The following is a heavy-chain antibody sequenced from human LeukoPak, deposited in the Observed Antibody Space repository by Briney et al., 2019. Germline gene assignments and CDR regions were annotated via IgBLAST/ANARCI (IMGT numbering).Heavy chain of an antibody. CDR2: ISSSGSTI. D-gene: IGHD1-26*01. CDR1: GFTFSSYE. Sequence: GGSLRLSCAASGFTFSSYEMNWVRQAPGKGLEWVSYISSSGSTIYYADSVKGRFTISRDNAKNSLYLQMNSLRAEDTAVYYCAKDLGRYRNNYFDYWGQGTLVTVSS. V-gene: IGHV3-48*03. CDR3: AKDLGRYRNNYFDY. J-gene: IGHJ4*02.